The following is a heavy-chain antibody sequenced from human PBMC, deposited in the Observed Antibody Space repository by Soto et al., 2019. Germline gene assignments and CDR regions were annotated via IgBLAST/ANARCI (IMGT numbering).Heavy chain of an antibody. J-gene: IGHJ4*02. CDR3: ARGRVTRDGYNFGY. D-gene: IGHD5-12*01. V-gene: IGHV1-2*02. CDR1: AYTFTDYD. CDR2: INPNSGGT. Sequence: ASVKVSCKASAYTFTDYDIHWVRQAPGQGLEWMGWINPNSGGTNYAQKFQGRVTMTRDTSISKAYMELSRLRSDDTAVYYCARGRVTRDGYNFGYWGQGTLVTVS.